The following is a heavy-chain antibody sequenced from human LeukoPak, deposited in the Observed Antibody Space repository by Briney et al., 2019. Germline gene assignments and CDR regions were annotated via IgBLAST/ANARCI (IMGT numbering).Heavy chain of an antibody. J-gene: IGHJ4*02. D-gene: IGHD3-10*01. CDR1: GFIFSNYA. CDR3: ARDSTYWYDSGSSGPHYFDY. CDR2: ISSDGSKT. V-gene: IGHV3-30*01. Sequence: GRSPRLSCAASGFIFSNYAMHWVRQAPGKGLEWAALISSDGSKTYHADSVKGRFSISRDNSKNTLYLQLNSLRAEDTSVYYCARDSTYWYDSGSSGPHYFDYWGQGTLVTVSS.